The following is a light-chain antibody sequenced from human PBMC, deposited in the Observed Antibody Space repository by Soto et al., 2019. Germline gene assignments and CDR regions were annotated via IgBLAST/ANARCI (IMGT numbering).Light chain of an antibody. CDR3: QQRSDWPLT. J-gene: IGKJ5*01. CDR2: DVS. CDR1: QSVTSY. V-gene: IGKV3-11*01. Sequence: ELLLTQSPATLSPSPAARATLSCRASQSVTSYLAWYQQKPGQAPRLLIYDVSNRASGIPARFSGSGSETDFTLTISSLEPEDFAVYYCQQRSDWPLTFGQGTRLEIK.